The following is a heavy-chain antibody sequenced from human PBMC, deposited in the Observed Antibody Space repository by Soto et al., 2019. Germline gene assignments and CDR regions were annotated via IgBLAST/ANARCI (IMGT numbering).Heavy chain of an antibody. D-gene: IGHD6-13*01. V-gene: IGHV3-64*01. Sequence: EAQLVESGGGLVQPGGSLRLSCAASGFTFSNYEMHWVRQAPGKGLEYVSGISNNGAHTDYAKSVKGRFTLSRDNSEKTLYLQMGRLRAEDMALYYCARRGYGSRWPNVYMDVWGKGTTVTVSS. CDR1: GFTFSNYE. CDR3: ARRGYGSRWPNVYMDV. J-gene: IGHJ6*03. CDR2: ISNNGAHT.